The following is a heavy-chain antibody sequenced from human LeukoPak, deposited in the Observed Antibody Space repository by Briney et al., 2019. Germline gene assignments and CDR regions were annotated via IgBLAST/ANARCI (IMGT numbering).Heavy chain of an antibody. V-gene: IGHV4-39*01. J-gene: IGHJ6*02. CDR3: ARRSLVRTVGYYYGMDV. CDR2: IFYTGST. D-gene: IGHD1-26*01. Sequence: SETLSLTCTVSGGSISSSSYYWGWTRQPPGKGLEWIGSIFYTGSTYYNPSLKSRVTISVDTSKKQFSLKLSSVTAADTAVYYCARRSLVRTVGYYYGMDVWGQGTTVTVSS. CDR1: GGSISSSSYY.